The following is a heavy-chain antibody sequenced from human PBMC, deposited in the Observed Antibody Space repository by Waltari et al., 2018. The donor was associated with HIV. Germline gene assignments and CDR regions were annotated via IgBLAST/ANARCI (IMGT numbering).Heavy chain of an antibody. D-gene: IGHD3-10*01. CDR1: VGAISNGSYY. Sequence: QVQLQESGPGLVKPSQTLSLTCTVPVGAISNGSYYWYWIRQPAGKGLVWIVRVYSSGHTNYNPSLKCRVTISVDTSKNQFPLKLSSVTAADTAVYYCARGSFEGYILYYYYGMDVWGQGTTVSVSS. CDR2: VYSSGHT. J-gene: IGHJ6*02. CDR3: ARGSFEGYILYYYYGMDV. V-gene: IGHV4-61*02.